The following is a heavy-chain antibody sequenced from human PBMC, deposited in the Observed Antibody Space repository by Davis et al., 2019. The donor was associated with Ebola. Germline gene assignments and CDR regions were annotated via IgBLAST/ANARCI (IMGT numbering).Heavy chain of an antibody. CDR1: GYTFSSYG. D-gene: IGHD6-25*01. Sequence: ASVTVSCQASGYTFSSYGISWVRQAPGQGLEWMGWISGYEDNTNYAPRFQGRFTLTKDRATSTVYMELRSLTSDDTAVYYCARDLAASSGAHFFYFGMDVWGEGTSVAVSS. J-gene: IGHJ6*04. CDR3: ARDLAASSGAHFFYFGMDV. CDR2: ISGYEDNT. V-gene: IGHV1-18*01.